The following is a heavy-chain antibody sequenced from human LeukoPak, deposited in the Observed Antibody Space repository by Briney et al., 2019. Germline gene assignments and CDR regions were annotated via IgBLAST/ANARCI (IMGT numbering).Heavy chain of an antibody. CDR3: AREGHCTTSGCYGPNWFDP. CDR2: IYYSGST. J-gene: IGHJ5*02. D-gene: IGHD2-8*01. V-gene: IGHV4-59*01. Sequence: SETLSLTCTVSGGSISSYYWSLIRQPPGKGLEWIGYIYYSGSTSYNPSLKSRVTTSVDTSKTQLSLKLSSMTAADTAVYYCAREGHCTTSGCYGPNWFDPWGQGTLVTVSS. CDR1: GGSISSYY.